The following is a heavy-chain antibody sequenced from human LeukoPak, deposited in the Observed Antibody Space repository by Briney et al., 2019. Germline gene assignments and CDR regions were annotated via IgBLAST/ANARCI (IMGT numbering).Heavy chain of an antibody. Sequence: KPGGSLRLSCAASGFAFSSYNMKWVRQAPGKGLEWVSFISTTSTYIYYADSVNGRFTVSRDNCKNVLYLQMDSLRVEETVVYYCARAGTCSSTSCDGGIEYWGQGTLVTVSS. D-gene: IGHD2-2*01. V-gene: IGHV3-21*06. CDR1: GFAFSSYN. CDR3: ARAGTCSSTSCDGGIEY. CDR2: ISTTSTYI. J-gene: IGHJ4*02.